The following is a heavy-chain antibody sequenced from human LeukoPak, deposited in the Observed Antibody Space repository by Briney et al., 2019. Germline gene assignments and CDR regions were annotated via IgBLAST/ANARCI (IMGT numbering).Heavy chain of an antibody. J-gene: IGHJ4*02. D-gene: IGHD6-19*01. CDR1: GGTFSSYA. Sequence: SVKVSCKASGGTFSSYAISWVRQAPGQGLEWMGGIIPIFGTANYAQKFQGRVTITADESTSTAYMELSSLRSEDTAVYYCASTLSGWYHPRFDYWGQGTLVTVSS. CDR3: ASTLSGWYHPRFDY. CDR2: IIPIFGTA. V-gene: IGHV1-69*13.